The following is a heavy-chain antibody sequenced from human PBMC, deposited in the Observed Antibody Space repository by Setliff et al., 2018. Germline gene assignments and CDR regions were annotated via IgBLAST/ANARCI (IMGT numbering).Heavy chain of an antibody. J-gene: IGHJ4*02. V-gene: IGHV3-30*07. D-gene: IGHD6-13*01. CDR1: GFTFGSHA. CDR2: ISYDGSNQ. CDR3: AKEKYSSTWYERKPFDC. Sequence: GGSLRLSCAASGFTFGSHAMHWVRQAPGKGLEWVAFISYDGSNQYYADSVKGRFTISRDDSKNTLYLQMNSLRAEDTAVYYCAKEKYSSTWYERKPFDCWGQGTLVTVSS.